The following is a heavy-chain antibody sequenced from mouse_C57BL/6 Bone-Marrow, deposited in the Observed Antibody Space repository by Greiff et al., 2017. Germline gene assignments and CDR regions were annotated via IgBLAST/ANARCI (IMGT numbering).Heavy chain of an antibody. CDR2: LYPGNSDT. V-gene: IGHV1-5*01. Sequence: VQLQQSGTVLARPGASVKMSCKTSGYTFTSYWMHWVKQRPGQGLEWIGALYPGNSDTSYNQKFKGKATLTAEKSSSTAYMQLSSLTSEDSAVYFCAREGSTVVATRAMDYWGQGTSVTVSS. D-gene: IGHD1-1*01. CDR1: GYTFTSYW. J-gene: IGHJ4*01. CDR3: AREGSTVVATRAMDY.